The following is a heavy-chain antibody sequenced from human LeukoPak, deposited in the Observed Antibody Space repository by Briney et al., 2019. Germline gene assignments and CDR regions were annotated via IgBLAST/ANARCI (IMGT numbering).Heavy chain of an antibody. D-gene: IGHD3-3*01. Sequence: GGSLRLSCAASGSTFSSYSMNWVRQAPGKGLEWVSSISSSSSYIYYADSVKGRFTISRDNAKNSLYLQMNSLRAEDTAVYYCARVALTYYDFWSGYYTVDYWGQGTLVTVSS. J-gene: IGHJ4*02. V-gene: IGHV3-21*01. CDR1: GSTFSSYS. CDR2: ISSSSSYI. CDR3: ARVALTYYDFWSGYYTVDY.